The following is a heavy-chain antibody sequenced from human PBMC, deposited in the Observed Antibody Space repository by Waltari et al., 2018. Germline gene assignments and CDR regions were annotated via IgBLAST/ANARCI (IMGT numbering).Heavy chain of an antibody. CDR3: ARNDYGTYYFAY. J-gene: IGHJ4*02. D-gene: IGHD4-17*01. CDR2: ISDHGSNK. V-gene: IGHV3-30-3*01. Sequence: QVQLVESGGGVVQPGRSLRLSCAASGFTFSSYAMHWVRQAPGKGLDWVAFISDHGSNKYYADSVKGRFTISRDNSKNTLYLQMNSLRAEDTAVYYCARNDYGTYYFAYWGQGTLVTVSS. CDR1: GFTFSSYA.